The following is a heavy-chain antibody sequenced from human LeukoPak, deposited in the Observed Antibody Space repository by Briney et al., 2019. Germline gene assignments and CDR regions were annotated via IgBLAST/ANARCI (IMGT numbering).Heavy chain of an antibody. CDR2: IYHSGST. J-gene: IGHJ4*02. CDR3: ARKQYLAPYYFDY. V-gene: IGHV4-4*02. D-gene: IGHD6-13*01. Sequence: SETLSLTCDVSGGAISSSNWWSWVRQPPGKGLEWIGEIYHSGSTNYNTSLKSRVTISVDKSKNQFSLKLSSVTAADTAVYYCARKQYLAPYYFDYWGQGTLVTVSA. CDR1: GGAISSSNW.